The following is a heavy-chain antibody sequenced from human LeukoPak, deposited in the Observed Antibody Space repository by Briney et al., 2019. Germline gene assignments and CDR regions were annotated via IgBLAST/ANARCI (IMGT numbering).Heavy chain of an antibody. V-gene: IGHV4-4*07. D-gene: IGHD4-17*01. CDR2: IYTSGST. CDR1: GGPISSYH. CDR3: ARARNQYGDYRAGAFDI. J-gene: IGHJ3*02. Sequence: PSETLSLTCTIPGGPISSYHWSWIRQPAGKGLEWIGRIYTSGSTNYNPSLKSRVTMSVDTSKNQFSLKLSSVTAADTAVYYCARARNQYGDYRAGAFDIWGQGTMVTVSS.